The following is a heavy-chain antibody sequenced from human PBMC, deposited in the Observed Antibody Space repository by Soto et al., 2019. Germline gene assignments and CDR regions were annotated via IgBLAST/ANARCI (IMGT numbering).Heavy chain of an antibody. CDR3: TRTWNGYVEY. J-gene: IGHJ4*01. Sequence: SQTLSLTCVISGDSVSSNSAAWNWIRQSPSRGLEWLGRTYSRSKWFNHYAVSVRRRITISPDTSKNQMSLQLNSVTPEDTAVYYCTRTWNGYVEYLGHGTLVTVSS. D-gene: IGHD1-1*01. CDR1: GDSVSSNSAA. V-gene: IGHV6-1*01. CDR2: TYSRSKWFN.